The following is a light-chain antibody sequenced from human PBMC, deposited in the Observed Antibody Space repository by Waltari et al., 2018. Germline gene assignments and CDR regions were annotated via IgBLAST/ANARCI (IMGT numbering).Light chain of an antibody. CDR3: QQFHSLLT. CDR2: DAS. Sequence: DIQMTQSSSSLSASVGASVTITCQASQDINNYLNWYQQKPGKAPKLLIYDASNLETGVPSRFSGSGSGTTFTFTISSLQPEDIATYYCQQFHSLLTFGGGTKVEIK. V-gene: IGKV1-33*01. CDR1: QDINNY. J-gene: IGKJ4*01.